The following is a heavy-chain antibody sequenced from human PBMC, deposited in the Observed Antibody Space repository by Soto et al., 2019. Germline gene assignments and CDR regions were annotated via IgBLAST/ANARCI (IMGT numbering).Heavy chain of an antibody. V-gene: IGHV3-21*01. CDR1: GFTFSSYS. Sequence: GGSLRLSCAASGFTFSSYSMNWVRQAPGKGLEWVSSISSSSSYIYYADSVKGRFTISRDNAKNSLYLQMNSLRAEDTAVYYCARDLFMCTVVTTDAFDIWGQGTMVTVSS. D-gene: IGHD4-4*01. CDR3: ARDLFMCTVVTTDAFDI. CDR2: ISSSSSYI. J-gene: IGHJ3*02.